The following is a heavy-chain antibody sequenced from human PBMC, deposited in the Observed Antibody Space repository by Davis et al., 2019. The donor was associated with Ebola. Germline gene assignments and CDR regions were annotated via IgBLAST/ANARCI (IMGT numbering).Heavy chain of an antibody. CDR3: AKDPIKYDSGSFIDY. V-gene: IGHV3-23*01. CDR1: GFTFSTYA. CDR2: ISGSGGRT. J-gene: IGHJ4*02. Sequence: GESLKISCAASGFTFSTYAMSWVRQAPGKGLEWVSTISGSGGRTYYADSVKGRFTISRDNSKNTLFVQMNSLRAEDTAVYYCAKDPIKYDSGSFIDYWGQGTLVTVSS. D-gene: IGHD3-10*01.